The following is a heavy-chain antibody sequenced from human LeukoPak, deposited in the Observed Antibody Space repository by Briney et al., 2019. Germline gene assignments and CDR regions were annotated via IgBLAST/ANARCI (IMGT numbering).Heavy chain of an antibody. CDR2: ISSDGSNK. CDR3: ARDWAYTVTSPPGY. J-gene: IGHJ4*02. V-gene: IGHV3-30-3*01. CDR1: RFTFSNYA. Sequence: PGRSLRLSCAASRFTFSNYAMHWVRQAPGKGLEWVAVISSDGSNKYYADSVKGRFTISRDNSKNPLSLQMNSLRVVDTAVYYCARDWAYTVTSPPGYWGQGTLVTVSS. D-gene: IGHD4-17*01.